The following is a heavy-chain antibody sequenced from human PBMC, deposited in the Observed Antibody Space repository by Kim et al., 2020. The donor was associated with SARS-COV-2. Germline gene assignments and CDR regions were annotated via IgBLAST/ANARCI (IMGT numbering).Heavy chain of an antibody. V-gene: IGHV1-3*01. CDR1: GYTFTSYA. J-gene: IGHJ6*02. D-gene: IGHD4-17*01. CDR3: ATVATSEVYYGMDV. CDR2: INAGNGNT. Sequence: ASVKVSCKASGYTFTSYAMHWVRQAPGQRLEWMGWINAGNGNTKYSQKFQGRVTITRDTSASTAYMELSSLRSEDTAVYYCATVATSEVYYGMDVWGQGTTVTVSS.